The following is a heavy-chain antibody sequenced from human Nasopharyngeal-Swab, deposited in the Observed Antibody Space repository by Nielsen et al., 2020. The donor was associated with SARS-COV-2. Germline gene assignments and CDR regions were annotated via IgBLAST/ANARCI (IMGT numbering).Heavy chain of an antibody. Sequence: GESLKISCAASGFTFSSYAMSWVRQAPGKGLEWVSAISGSGGSTYYADSVKGRFTISGDNSKNTLYLQMNSLRAEDTAVYYCAKDPFTMIVGGDYWGQGTLVTVSS. CDR2: ISGSGGST. V-gene: IGHV3-23*01. CDR1: GFTFSSYA. J-gene: IGHJ4*02. CDR3: AKDPFTMIVGGDY. D-gene: IGHD3-22*01.